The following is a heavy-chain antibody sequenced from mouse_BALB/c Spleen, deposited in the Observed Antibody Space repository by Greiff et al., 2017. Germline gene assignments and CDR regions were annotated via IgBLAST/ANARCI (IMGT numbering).Heavy chain of an antibody. J-gene: IGHJ4*01. CDR3: ARGYGSSYGYAMDY. CDR1: GYSFTGYY. Sequence: VQLQQSGPELVKPGASVKISCKASGYSFTGYYMHWVKQSHVKSLEWIGRINPYNGATSYNQNFKDKASLTVDKSSSTAYMELHSLTSEDSAVYYCARGYGSSYGYAMDYWGQGTSVTVSS. V-gene: IGHV1-31*01. D-gene: IGHD1-1*01. CDR2: INPYNGAT.